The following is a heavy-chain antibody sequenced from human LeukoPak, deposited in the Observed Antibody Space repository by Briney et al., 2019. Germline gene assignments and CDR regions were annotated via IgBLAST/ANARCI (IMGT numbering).Heavy chain of an antibody. J-gene: IGHJ4*02. V-gene: IGHV4-39*07. CDR3: ARVRVYVFDY. CDR2: IYYSGST. Sequence: SETLSLTCTVSGGSISSSSYYWGWIRQPPGRGLEWIGSIYYSGSTYYNPSLKSQVTISVDTSKNQFSLKLSSVTAADTAVYYCARVRVYVFDYWGQGTLVTVSS. CDR1: GGSISSSSYY. D-gene: IGHD2-8*01.